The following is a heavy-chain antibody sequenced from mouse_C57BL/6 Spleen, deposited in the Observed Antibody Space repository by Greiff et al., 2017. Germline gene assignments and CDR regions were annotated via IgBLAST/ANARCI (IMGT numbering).Heavy chain of an antibody. J-gene: IGHJ3*01. V-gene: IGHV1-18*01. CDR1: GYTFTDYN. Sequence: EVQLQQSGPELVKPGASVKIPCKASGYTFTDYNMDWVKQSHGKSLEWIGDINRNNGGTIYNQRFKGKATLTVDKSSSTAYMELRSLTSEDTAVYYCARLGPAWFAYWGQGTLVTVSA. D-gene: IGHD4-1*01. CDR2: INRNNGGT. CDR3: ARLGPAWFAY.